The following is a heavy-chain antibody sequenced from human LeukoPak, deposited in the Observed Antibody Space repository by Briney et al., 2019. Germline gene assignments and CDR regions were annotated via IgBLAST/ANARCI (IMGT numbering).Heavy chain of an antibody. CDR1: GFTFSSYW. Sequence: SGGSLRLSCAASGFTFSSYWMHWVRQAPGKGLVWVSRINSDGSSTSYADSVKGRFTISRDNAKNTLYLQMNSLRAEDTAVYYCATYDVWSGYYGYWGQGTLVTVSS. D-gene: IGHD3-3*01. V-gene: IGHV3-74*01. CDR3: ATYDVWSGYYGY. J-gene: IGHJ4*02. CDR2: INSDGSST.